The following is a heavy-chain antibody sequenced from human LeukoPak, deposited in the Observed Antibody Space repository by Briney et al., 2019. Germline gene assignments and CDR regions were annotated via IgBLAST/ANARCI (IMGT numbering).Heavy chain of an antibody. CDR2: ITGNGVYT. CDR1: GLPFGSYG. CDR3: AKSYCGGDCG. J-gene: IGHJ4*02. Sequence: GWSLRLSCAVSGLPFGSYGMTWVRQAPGKGLEWVSGITGNGVYTYYADSVKGRFTISRDNSKSTLSLQMNSLRAEDTAVYYCAKSYCGGDCGWGPGTLVIVSS. D-gene: IGHD2-21*02. V-gene: IGHV3-23*01.